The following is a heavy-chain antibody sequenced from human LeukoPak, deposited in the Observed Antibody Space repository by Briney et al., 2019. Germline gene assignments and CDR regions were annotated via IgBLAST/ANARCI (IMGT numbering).Heavy chain of an antibody. CDR1: GFTFSSYS. D-gene: IGHD3-22*01. CDR3: ARVRYDRSGYYSIFDY. J-gene: IGHJ4*02. Sequence: PGGSLRLSCAASGFTFSSYSMNWVRQAPGKGLEWVSSISSSSSYIYYADSVKGRFTISRDNAKNSLYLQMNSLGAEDTAVYYCARVRYDRSGYYSIFDYWGQGTLVTVSS. V-gene: IGHV3-21*01. CDR2: ISSSSSYI.